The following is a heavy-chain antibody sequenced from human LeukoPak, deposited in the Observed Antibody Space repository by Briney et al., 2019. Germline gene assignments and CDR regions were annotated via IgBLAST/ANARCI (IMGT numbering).Heavy chain of an antibody. CDR3: ARGAAYGYYYYYLDV. CDR1: GFTFSSYG. V-gene: IGHV3-33*01. D-gene: IGHD4-17*01. CDR2: IWYDGSNK. J-gene: IGHJ6*03. Sequence: GRSLRLSCAASGFTFSSYGMHWVRQAPGKGLEWVAVIWYDGSNKYYADSVKGRFTISRDNSKNTLYLQMNSLRAEDTAVYYCARGAAYGYYYYYLDVWGKGTTVTVSS.